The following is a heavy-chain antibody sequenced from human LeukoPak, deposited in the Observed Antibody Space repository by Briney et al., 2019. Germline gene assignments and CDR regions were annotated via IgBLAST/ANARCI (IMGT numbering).Heavy chain of an antibody. D-gene: IGHD5-18*01. J-gene: IGHJ4*02. CDR1: GFTFNTYA. CDR3: ATYDVDTAMVRVDYFDY. CDR2: ISDSGGNT. V-gene: IGHV3-23*01. Sequence: PGGSLRLSCAASGFTFNTYAMSWVRQAPWERLQWVSGISDSGGNTYYADSVRGRFTISRDNSKNTLYLQMNSLRAEDTAVYYCATYDVDTAMVRVDYFDYWGQGTLVTVSS.